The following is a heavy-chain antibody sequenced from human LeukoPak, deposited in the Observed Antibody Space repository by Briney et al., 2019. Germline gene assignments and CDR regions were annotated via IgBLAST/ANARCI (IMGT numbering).Heavy chain of an antibody. CDR1: GFTFDDYA. CDR2: ISWNSGSI. CDR3: AKANGAGGYDYYYYYGMDV. D-gene: IGHD5-12*01. Sequence: GGSLRLSCAASGFTFDDYAMHWVRQAPGKGLEWVSGISWNSGSIGYADSVKGRFTISRDNAKNSLYLQMNSLRAEDTALYYCAKANGAGGYDYYYYYGMDVWGQGTTVTVSS. J-gene: IGHJ6*02. V-gene: IGHV3-9*01.